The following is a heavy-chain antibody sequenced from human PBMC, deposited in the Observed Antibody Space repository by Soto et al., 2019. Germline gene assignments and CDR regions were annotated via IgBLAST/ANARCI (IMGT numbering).Heavy chain of an antibody. Sequence: QVQLVESGAEVREPGASVKVSCRASGYTFTTYYIHWVRQAPGQGLEWVGIINPSGGSTSYAQRFQGRVTMTWDTSTSTVYMELSSLTSEDTAVYYCARDRGIAVAAGAIDYWGQGTLVTVSS. J-gene: IGHJ4*02. V-gene: IGHV1-46*01. D-gene: IGHD6-19*01. CDR1: GYTFTTYY. CDR3: ARDRGIAVAAGAIDY. CDR2: INPSGGST.